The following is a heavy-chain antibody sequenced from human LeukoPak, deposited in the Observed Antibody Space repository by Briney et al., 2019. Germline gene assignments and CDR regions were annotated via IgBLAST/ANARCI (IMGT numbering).Heavy chain of an antibody. CDR1: GGSISSYY. Sequence: PSETLSLTCTVSGGSISSYYWSWIRQPAGKGLEWIGRIYTSGSTNYNPSLKSRVTISVDTSKGQFSLDLTSVTAADTAVYYCAGGPAVTTNDYWGQGTPVTVFS. CDR2: IYTSGST. D-gene: IGHD4-17*01. V-gene: IGHV4-4*07. CDR3: AGGPAVTTNDY. J-gene: IGHJ4*02.